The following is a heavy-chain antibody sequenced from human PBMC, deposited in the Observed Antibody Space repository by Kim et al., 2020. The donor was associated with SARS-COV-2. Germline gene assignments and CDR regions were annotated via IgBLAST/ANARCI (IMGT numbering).Heavy chain of an antibody. CDR2: IYYSGST. V-gene: IGHV4-39*01. D-gene: IGHD6-19*01. CDR1: GGSISSSSYY. CDR3: ARSRVAAHYFDY. J-gene: IGHJ4*02. Sequence: SETLSLTCTVSGGSISSSSYYWGWIRQPPGKGLEWIGSIYYSGSTYYNPSLKSRVTISVDTSKNQFSLKLSSVTAADTAVYYCARSRVAAHYFDYWGQGT.